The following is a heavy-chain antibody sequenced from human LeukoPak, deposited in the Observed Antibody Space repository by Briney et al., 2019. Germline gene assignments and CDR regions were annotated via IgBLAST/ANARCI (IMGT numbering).Heavy chain of an antibody. CDR1: GYTFTSYG. V-gene: IGHV1-69*04. Sequence: SVKVSCKASGYTFTSYGISWVRQAPGQGLEWMGRIIPILGIANYAQKFRGRVTITADKSTSTAYMELSSLRSEDTAVYYCARDYYDSSGYYPSDYWGQGTLVTVSS. CDR3: ARDYYDSSGYYPSDY. D-gene: IGHD3-22*01. CDR2: IIPILGIA. J-gene: IGHJ4*02.